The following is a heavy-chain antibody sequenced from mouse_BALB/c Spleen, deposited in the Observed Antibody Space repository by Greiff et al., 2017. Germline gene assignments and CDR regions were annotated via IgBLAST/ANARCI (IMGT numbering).Heavy chain of an antibody. J-gene: IGHJ2*01. D-gene: IGHD1-1*01. V-gene: IGHV1-63*02. CDR1: GYTFTNYW. Sequence: QVQLQQSGAELVRPGTSVKMSCKASGYTFTNYWLGWVKQRPGHGLEWIGDIYPGGGYTNYNEKFKGKATLTADTSSSTAYMQLSSLTSEDSAVYFCARWYYYGSSDDYWGQGTTLTVSS. CDR2: IYPGGGYT. CDR3: ARWYYYGSSDDY.